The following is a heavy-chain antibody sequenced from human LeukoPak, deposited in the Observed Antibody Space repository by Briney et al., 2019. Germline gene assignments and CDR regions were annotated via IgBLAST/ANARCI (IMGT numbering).Heavy chain of an antibody. V-gene: IGHV4-59*01. CDR2: IYYSGST. CDR3: ARDPGGSGNY. CDR1: GGSISSYY. Sequence: KPWESLSLTCTVSGGSISSYYWSWIPQPPGKGLEWIGYIYYSGSTNYNPSLKSRVTISVDTSKNQFSLRLSSVTAAATAVYYCARDPGGSGNYWGQGTLVTVSS. D-gene: IGHD3-10*01. J-gene: IGHJ4*02.